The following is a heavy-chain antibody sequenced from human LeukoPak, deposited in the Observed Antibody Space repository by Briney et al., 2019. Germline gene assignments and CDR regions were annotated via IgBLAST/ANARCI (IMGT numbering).Heavy chain of an antibody. D-gene: IGHD3-16*02. CDR2: ISYSGANS. CDR3: AGDMQLST. V-gene: IGHV3-23*01. Sequence: GGSLRLSCAASGFTFSGSAMSWVRQAPGGGLEWVSLISYSGANSYYTDSVRGRFTISRDNSKDTLFLQMTSLRAEDTAIYYCAGDMQLSTWGLGTMVTVSS. CDR1: GFTFSGSA. J-gene: IGHJ3*01.